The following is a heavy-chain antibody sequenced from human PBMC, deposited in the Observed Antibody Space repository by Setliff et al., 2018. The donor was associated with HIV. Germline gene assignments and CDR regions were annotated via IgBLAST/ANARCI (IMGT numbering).Heavy chain of an antibody. CDR1: GYTFPDYY. D-gene: IGHD3-16*01. CDR3: AWGTQRPIDS. CDR2: IDPDRGDT. J-gene: IGHJ4*02. V-gene: IGHV1-69-2*01. Sequence: ASVKVSCKVSGYTFPDYYMQWVRQAPGKGLEWMGLIDPDRGDTVYAEKFQGRVTITADRSINIAYMKLSSLTSEDTAMYFCAWGTQRPIDSWGQGTLVTVSS.